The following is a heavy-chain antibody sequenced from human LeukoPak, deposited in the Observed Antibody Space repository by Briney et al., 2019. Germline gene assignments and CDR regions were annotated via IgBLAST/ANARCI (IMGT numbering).Heavy chain of an antibody. Sequence: GGSLRLSCAASGFTFSSSAMSWVRQAPGKGLEWVSSISLSGAGTSYADSVKDRFTISKDSSKNTLYLQMNSLRAEDTAVYYCAKDRDYGRYQFDYWGQGTLVFVSS. CDR2: ISLSGAGT. J-gene: IGHJ4*02. CDR1: GFTFSSSA. CDR3: AKDRDYGRYQFDY. V-gene: IGHV3-23*01. D-gene: IGHD4/OR15-4a*01.